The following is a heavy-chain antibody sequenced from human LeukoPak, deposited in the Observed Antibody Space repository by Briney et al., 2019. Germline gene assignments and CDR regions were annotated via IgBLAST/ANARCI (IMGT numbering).Heavy chain of an antibody. Sequence: ASVKVSCKASGYTFTGYYMHWVRQAPGQGLEWMGWINPNSGGTNYAQKFQGRVTMTRDTSISTAYMELSRLRSDDTAVYYCARGRSGWAQGFDYWGQGTLVTVSS. CDR2: INPNSGGT. D-gene: IGHD6-19*01. CDR1: GYTFTGYY. J-gene: IGHJ4*02. CDR3: ARGRSGWAQGFDY. V-gene: IGHV1-2*02.